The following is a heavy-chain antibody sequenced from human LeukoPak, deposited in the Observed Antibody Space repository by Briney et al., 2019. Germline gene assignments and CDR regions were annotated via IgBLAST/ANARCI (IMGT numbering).Heavy chain of an antibody. CDR2: INHSGST. D-gene: IGHD3-16*01. CDR3: ARDRAAGAYPWYFDY. Sequence: SETLSLTCAVYGGSFSGYYWSWIRQPPGKGLEWIGEINHSGSTNYNPSLKSRVTISVDTSKNQFSLKLSSVTAADTAVYYCARDRAAGAYPWYFDYWGQGTLVTVSS. J-gene: IGHJ4*02. V-gene: IGHV4-34*01. CDR1: GGSFSGYY.